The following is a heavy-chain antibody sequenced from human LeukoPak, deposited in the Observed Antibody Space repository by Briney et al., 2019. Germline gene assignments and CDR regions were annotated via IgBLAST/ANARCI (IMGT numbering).Heavy chain of an antibody. D-gene: IGHD2-15*01. CDR2: MKGDGSVK. CDR1: GFPFNAYW. Sequence: GGSLRLSCAASGFPFNAYWMTWVRQAPGKGLEWVASMKGDGSVKHFLDSVEGRFTISRDNAKNSLYLQMNSLRAEDTAVYYCARWDAYCSGGRCYSGDLAFDIWGQGTMVTVSS. J-gene: IGHJ3*02. CDR3: ARWDAYCSGGRCYSGDLAFDI. V-gene: IGHV3-7*01.